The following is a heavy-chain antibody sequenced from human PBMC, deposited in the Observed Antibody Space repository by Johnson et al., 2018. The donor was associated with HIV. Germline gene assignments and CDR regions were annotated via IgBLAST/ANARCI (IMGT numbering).Heavy chain of an antibody. V-gene: IGHV3-48*04. Sequence: EVQLVESGGGVVKPGGSLRLSCVASGFTFSRFGMHWVRQAPGKGLEWVSYISGSGGTIYNADSVKGRFTISRDNAKNSLYLQMNSLRAEDTAVYYCASGYCSSTSCYGRKLLDDAFDIWGQGTMVTVSS. J-gene: IGHJ3*02. CDR3: ASGYCSSTSCYGRKLLDDAFDI. D-gene: IGHD2-2*03. CDR2: ISGSGGTI. CDR1: GFTFSRFG.